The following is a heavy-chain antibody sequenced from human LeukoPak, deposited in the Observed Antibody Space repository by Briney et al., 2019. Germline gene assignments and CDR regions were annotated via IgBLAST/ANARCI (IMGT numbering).Heavy chain of an antibody. CDR1: GFTFSSYG. D-gene: IGHD6-19*01. Sequence: GGSLRLSCAASGFTFSSYGMHWVRQAPGKGLEWVAFRRYDGSNKYYADSVKGRFTISRDNSKNTLYLQMNSLRAEDTAVYYCAKDRSSGWYYFDYWGQGTLVTVSS. V-gene: IGHV3-30*02. J-gene: IGHJ4*02. CDR3: AKDRSSGWYYFDY. CDR2: RRYDGSNK.